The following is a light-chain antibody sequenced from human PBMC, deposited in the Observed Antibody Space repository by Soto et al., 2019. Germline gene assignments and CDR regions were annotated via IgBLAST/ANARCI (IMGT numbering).Light chain of an antibody. J-gene: IGKJ1*01. CDR2: KAS. Sequence: QMNPFSFTLSAFGGDKGTLPCRGSPRIGCSLAWYQQKPGEAPNLLIYKASNLESGVPSRFSGSESETEFTLTISSVQPDDFATYYCQQYYNFWTFGQGTKVEIK. CDR1: PRIGCS. V-gene: IGKV1-5*03. CDR3: QQYYNFWT.